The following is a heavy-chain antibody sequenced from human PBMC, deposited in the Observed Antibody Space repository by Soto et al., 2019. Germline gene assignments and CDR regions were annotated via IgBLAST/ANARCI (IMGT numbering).Heavy chain of an antibody. J-gene: IGHJ4*02. Sequence: GGSLRLSCAASGCTFSSYSMNWVRQAPGKGLEWVSSISSSSSYIYYADSVKGRFTISRDNAKNSLYLQMNSLRAEDTAVYYCARDRQPSYGDYGPGYFDYWGQGTLVTVSS. V-gene: IGHV3-21*01. D-gene: IGHD4-17*01. CDR2: ISSSSSYI. CDR1: GCTFSSYS. CDR3: ARDRQPSYGDYGPGYFDY.